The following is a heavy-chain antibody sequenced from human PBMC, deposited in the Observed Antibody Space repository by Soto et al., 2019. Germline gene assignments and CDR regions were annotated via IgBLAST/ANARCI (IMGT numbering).Heavy chain of an antibody. Sequence: GGSLILSCAASGFTFASYSMTWVRQAPGKGLEWVSCISGSAGSTSYAESVKGRFTISRDSSNNTLYLQMNSLRAEDTAVYSCAKGRASGGTWYSAVDYWGQGNVLTVSS. CDR1: GFTFASYS. V-gene: IGHV3-23*01. CDR2: ISGSAGST. D-gene: IGHD2-15*01. CDR3: AKGRASGGTWYSAVDY. J-gene: IGHJ4*02.